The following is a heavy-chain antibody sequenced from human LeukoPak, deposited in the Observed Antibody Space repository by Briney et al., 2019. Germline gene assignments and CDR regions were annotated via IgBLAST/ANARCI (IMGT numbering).Heavy chain of an antibody. CDR1: GGSISSSSYY. Sequence: SETLSLTCTVSGGSISSSSYYWGWILQPPGKGVEWIGSIYYSGSTYYNPSLKSRVTISVDTSKNQFSLKLSSVTAADTAVYYCARTMLGVSFDYWGQGTLVTVSS. V-gene: IGHV4-39*01. CDR3: ARTMLGVSFDY. CDR2: IYYSGST. J-gene: IGHJ4*02. D-gene: IGHD1-26*01.